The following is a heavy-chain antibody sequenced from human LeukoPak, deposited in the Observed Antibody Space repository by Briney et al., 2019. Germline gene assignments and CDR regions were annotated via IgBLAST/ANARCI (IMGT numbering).Heavy chain of an antibody. CDR2: ISGSGGST. D-gene: IGHD5-18*01. Sequence: PGGSLRLSCAASGFTFSSYAMSWVRQAPGKGLEWVSAISGSGGSTYYADSVKGRFTISRDNSKNTLYLQMNSLRAEDTAVYYCAKDGNSYGECYYYYYMDVWGKGTTVTVSS. V-gene: IGHV3-23*01. CDR3: AKDGNSYGECYYYYYMDV. CDR1: GFTFSSYA. J-gene: IGHJ6*03.